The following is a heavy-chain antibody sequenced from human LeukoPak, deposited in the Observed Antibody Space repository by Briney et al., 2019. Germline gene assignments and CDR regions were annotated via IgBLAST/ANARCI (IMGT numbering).Heavy chain of an antibody. V-gene: IGHV4-34*01. CDR2: INHSGST. CDR3: ARGNTLRYFDY. J-gene: IGHJ4*02. Sequence: SETLSLTCAVYGGSFSGYYWSWIRQPPGKGLEWIWEINHSGSTNYNPSLKSRVTISVDTSKNQFSLKLSPVTAADTAVYYCARGNTLRYFDYWGQGTLVTVSS. CDR1: GGSFSGYY.